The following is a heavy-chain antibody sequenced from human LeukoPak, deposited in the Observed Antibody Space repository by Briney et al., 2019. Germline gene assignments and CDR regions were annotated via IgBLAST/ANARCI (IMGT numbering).Heavy chain of an antibody. CDR3: AREKSSGSAFYFDY. CDR1: GGSFSTYG. Sequence: ASVKVSCKASGGSFSTYGSNWVRQAPGQGLEWMGGIIPSFGKTNYAQKFQGRVTITADESTSTAYMELSSLRSDDTAVYYCAREKSSGSAFYFDYWGQGTLVTVSS. J-gene: IGHJ4*02. D-gene: IGHD3-22*01. CDR2: IIPSFGKT. V-gene: IGHV1-69*13.